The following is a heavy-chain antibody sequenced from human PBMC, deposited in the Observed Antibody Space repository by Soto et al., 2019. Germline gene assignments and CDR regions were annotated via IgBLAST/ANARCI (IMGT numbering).Heavy chain of an antibody. V-gene: IGHV4-39*02. CDR3: ARDIVVVVAATRWFDP. CDR2: IYYSGST. D-gene: IGHD2-15*01. CDR1: GGSISSSSYY. J-gene: IGHJ5*02. Sequence: SETLSLTCTVSGGSISSSSYYWGWIRKPPEKGLEWIGSIYYSGSTYYKTSLKSRVTISVDTSKNQFSLKISSESASHKAVYYCARDIVVVVAATRWFDPWGHGTVVTVSS.